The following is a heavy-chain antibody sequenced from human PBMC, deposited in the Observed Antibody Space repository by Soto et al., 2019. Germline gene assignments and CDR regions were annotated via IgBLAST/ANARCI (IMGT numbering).Heavy chain of an antibody. V-gene: IGHV4-59*01. J-gene: IGHJ5*02. Sequence: SETLSLTCTVSGGSISSYYWSWIRQPPGKGLEWIGYIYYSGSTNYNPSLKSRVTISVDTSKNQFSLKLSSVTAADTAVYYCARIVVGTYWFDPWGQGTLVTVSS. CDR3: ARIVVGTYWFDP. CDR1: GGSISSYY. D-gene: IGHD2-21*02. CDR2: IYYSGST.